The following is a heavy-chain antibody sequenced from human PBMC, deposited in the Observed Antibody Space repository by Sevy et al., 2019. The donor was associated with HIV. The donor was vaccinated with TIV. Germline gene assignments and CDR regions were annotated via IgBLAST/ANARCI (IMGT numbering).Heavy chain of an antibody. Sequence: GGSLRLSCAASGFTFSSYSMNWVRQAPGKGLEWVSSISSSSSYIYYADSVKVRFTISRDNAKNSLYLQMNSLRAEDTAVCYCARVPNGGEYYFDYWGQGTLVTVSS. CDR1: GFTFSSYS. D-gene: IGHD2-8*01. V-gene: IGHV3-21*01. CDR2: ISSSSSYI. CDR3: ARVPNGGEYYFDY. J-gene: IGHJ4*02.